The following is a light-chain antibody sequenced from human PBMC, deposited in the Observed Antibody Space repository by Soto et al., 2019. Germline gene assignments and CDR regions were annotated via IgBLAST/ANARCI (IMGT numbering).Light chain of an antibody. V-gene: IGLV1-40*01. CDR3: QSYDSSLSGYV. Sequence: QSALTQPPSVSGAPGQRVTISCTGSISNIGAGYDLHWYQQLPGTAPKLLIYDDNNRPSGVPDRFSGSKSGTSASLAITGRQAEDEADYYCQSYDSSLSGYVFGTGTKVTVL. CDR1: ISNIGAGYD. J-gene: IGLJ1*01. CDR2: DDN.